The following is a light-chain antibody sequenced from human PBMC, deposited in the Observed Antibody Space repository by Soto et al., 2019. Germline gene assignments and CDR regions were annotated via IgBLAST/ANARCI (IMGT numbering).Light chain of an antibody. CDR3: QQYGSCPPWT. J-gene: IGKJ1*01. CDR1: QSVSSSY. V-gene: IGKV3-20*01. CDR2: GVS. Sequence: EIVLTQSPGTLSLSPGERATLSCRASQSVSSSYLAWYQQKPGQAPRLLIYGVSSRATGIPDRFSGSGSGTDSTLNISRLEPEDYEVSYCQQYGSCPPWTCGQGTKVEIK.